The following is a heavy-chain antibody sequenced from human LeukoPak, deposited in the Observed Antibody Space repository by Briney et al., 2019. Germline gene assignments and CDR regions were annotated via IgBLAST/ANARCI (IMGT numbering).Heavy chain of an antibody. V-gene: IGHV4-59*01. D-gene: IGHD5-18*01. CDR1: GGSISSYY. Sequence: PSETLSLTCTVSGGSISSYYWSWIRQPPGKGLEWIGYIYYSGSTNYNPSLKSRVTISVDTSKNQFSLKLSSVTAADTAVYYCARRGIQLWLGAFDIWGQGTMVTVSS. J-gene: IGHJ3*02. CDR2: IYYSGST. CDR3: ARRGIQLWLGAFDI.